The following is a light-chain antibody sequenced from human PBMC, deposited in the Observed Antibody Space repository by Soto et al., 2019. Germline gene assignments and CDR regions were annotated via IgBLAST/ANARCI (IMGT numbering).Light chain of an antibody. CDR2: GAS. CDR3: QQYGSSPRT. CDR1: QSVSNNY. Sequence: EIVLTPSPGTLSLSPWERATLSCSASQSVSNNYLAWYQQKPGQAPRLLIYGASSRATGIPDRFSGSGSGTDFPLTISRLEPEDFAVYYCQQYGSSPRTFGQGTKVDNK. V-gene: IGKV3-20*01. J-gene: IGKJ1*01.